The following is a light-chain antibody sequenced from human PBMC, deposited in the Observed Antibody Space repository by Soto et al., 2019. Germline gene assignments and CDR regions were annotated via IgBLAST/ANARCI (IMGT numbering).Light chain of an antibody. CDR2: DAS. V-gene: IGKV3-11*01. Sequence: EAVLTQSPATLSLSPGETATLSCRASHGVDIYLAWYQQRPGQAPRLLIYDASNRATGIPARFSGSGSGTDFTLTISSLEPEDVAVYYCQQRKYWPPLTFGQGTRLEIK. CDR3: QQRKYWPPLT. CDR1: HGVDIY. J-gene: IGKJ5*01.